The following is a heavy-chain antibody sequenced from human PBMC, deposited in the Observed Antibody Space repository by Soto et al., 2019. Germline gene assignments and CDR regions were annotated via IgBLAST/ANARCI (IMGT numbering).Heavy chain of an antibody. J-gene: IGHJ3*02. CDR3: GSIFEI. V-gene: IGHV3-74*01. Sequence: EVQLVASGGGLVQPGGSLRLSCEASGLSLSNYWMHWVRQAPGEGLEWVSRSDFDGTGTSHADSVKGRFTISRDNAKNMLYLQMNSLSVEDSAVYYCGSIFEIWGQGTMVAVSS. CDR1: GLSLSNYW. CDR2: SDFDGTGT.